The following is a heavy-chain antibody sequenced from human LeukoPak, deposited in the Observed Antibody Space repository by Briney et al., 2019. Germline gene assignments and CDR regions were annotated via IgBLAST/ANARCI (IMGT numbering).Heavy chain of an antibody. CDR1: GITLSNYG. CDR3: AKRGVVIRVILVGFHKEAYYFDS. Sequence: GGSLRLSCAVSGITLSNYGMTWVRQAPGKGLEWVAGISSSGGATYYADSVKGRFTISRDNPKNTLYLQMNSLRAEDTAMYFCAKRGVVIRVILVGFHKEAYYFDSWGQGALVTVSS. D-gene: IGHD3-22*01. V-gene: IGHV3-23*01. J-gene: IGHJ4*02. CDR2: ISSSGGAT.